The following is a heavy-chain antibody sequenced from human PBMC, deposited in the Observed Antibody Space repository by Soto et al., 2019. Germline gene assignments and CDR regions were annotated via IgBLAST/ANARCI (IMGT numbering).Heavy chain of an antibody. J-gene: IGHJ4*02. CDR2: ISYTGST. CDR3: VRVAADAYWGGYDDY. V-gene: IGHV4-59*01. D-gene: IGHD3-3*01. Sequence: QEQLQESGPRLVKPSETLSLTCSVSGGSISNYHWSWIRQPPGQGLEWIGYISYTGSTKYSPALKSCVTMLLATSKKQFSLQLSSVTAAHRAVYYCVRVAADAYWGGYDDYWGQGTLVTVSS. CDR1: GGSISNYH.